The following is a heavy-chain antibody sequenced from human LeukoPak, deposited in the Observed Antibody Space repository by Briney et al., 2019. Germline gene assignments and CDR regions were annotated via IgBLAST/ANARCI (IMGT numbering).Heavy chain of an antibody. D-gene: IGHD1-26*01. V-gene: IGHV4-59*08. CDR2: IYYSGST. CDR1: GGSISTYY. Sequence: SGTLSLTCTVSGGSISTYYWSWIRQPPGKGLEWIGYIYYSGSTSYNPSLKSRVTISVDTSKNQFSLKLSSVTAADTAIYYCARGHSATYGRFDSWGQGTLVTVSS. J-gene: IGHJ4*02. CDR3: ARGHSATYGRFDS.